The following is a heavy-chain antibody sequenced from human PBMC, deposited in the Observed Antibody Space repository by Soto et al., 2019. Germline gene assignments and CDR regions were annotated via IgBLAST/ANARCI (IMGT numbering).Heavy chain of an antibody. Sequence: PSETLSLTCTVSGGSISSSSYYWGWIRQPPGKGLEWIGSIYYSGSTYYNPSLKSRVTISVDTSKNQFPLKLSSVTAADTAVYYCARPRRSYYDSSGYSHNWFDPWGQGTLVTVSS. CDR1: GGSISSSSYY. J-gene: IGHJ5*02. CDR2: IYYSGST. D-gene: IGHD3-22*01. CDR3: ARPRRSYYDSSGYSHNWFDP. V-gene: IGHV4-39*01.